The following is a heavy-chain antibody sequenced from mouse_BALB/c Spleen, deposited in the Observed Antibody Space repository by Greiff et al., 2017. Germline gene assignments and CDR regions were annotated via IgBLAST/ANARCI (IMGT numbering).Heavy chain of an antibody. CDR2: IRNKANGYTT. D-gene: IGHD3-1*01. V-gene: IGHV7-3*02. CDR3: ARDISSSGPSYAMDY. J-gene: IGHJ4*01. Sequence: EVKLVESGGGLVQPGGSLRLSCATSGFTFTDYYMSWVRQPPGKALEWLGFIRNKANGYTTEYSASVKGRFTISRDNSQSILYLQMNTLRAEDSATYYGARDISSSGPSYAMDYWGQGTSVTVSS. CDR1: GFTFTDYY.